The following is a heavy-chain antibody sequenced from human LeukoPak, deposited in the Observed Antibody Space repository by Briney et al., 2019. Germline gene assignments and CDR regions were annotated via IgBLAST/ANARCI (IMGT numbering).Heavy chain of an antibody. D-gene: IGHD5-18*01. J-gene: IGHJ4*02. CDR1: GFTFISYW. Sequence: PGGSLRLSCAASGFTFISYWMHWVRQAPGKGLVWVSRINGDGSSTDSADSVKGRFTISRDNAKNTLYLQMNSLRAEYTAVYYCARDAPGNTALDYWGQGTLVTVSS. V-gene: IGHV3-74*01. CDR2: INGDGSST. CDR3: ARDAPGNTALDY.